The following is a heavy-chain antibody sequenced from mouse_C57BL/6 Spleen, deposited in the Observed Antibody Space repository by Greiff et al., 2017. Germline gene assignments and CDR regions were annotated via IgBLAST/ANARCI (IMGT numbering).Heavy chain of an antibody. CDR3: ARDGSSYNYYAMDY. D-gene: IGHD1-1*01. CDR2: IHPNSGST. J-gene: IGHJ4*01. Sequence: VQLQQPGAELVKPGASVKLSCKASGYTFTSYWMHWVKQRPGQGLEWIGMIHPNSGSTNYNEKFKSKATLTVDKSSSTAYMQLSSRTSEDSAVYYCARDGSSYNYYAMDYWGQGTSVTVSS. V-gene: IGHV1-64*01. CDR1: GYTFTSYW.